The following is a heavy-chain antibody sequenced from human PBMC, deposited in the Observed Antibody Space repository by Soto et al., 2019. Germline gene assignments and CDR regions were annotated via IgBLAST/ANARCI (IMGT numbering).Heavy chain of an antibody. D-gene: IGHD4-17*01. CDR2: IYYTGLS. J-gene: IGHJ3*02. CDR1: GGSISSYY. CDR3: VSESTVTDAFDI. V-gene: IGHV4-59*01. Sequence: SETLSLTCTVSGGSISSYYWSWIRQPPGKGLEWIGYIYYTGLSNSNPSLNSRVTMSVDTSKNQFSLKLSSVTAADTAVYYCVSESTVTDAFDIWGQGTMVTVSS.